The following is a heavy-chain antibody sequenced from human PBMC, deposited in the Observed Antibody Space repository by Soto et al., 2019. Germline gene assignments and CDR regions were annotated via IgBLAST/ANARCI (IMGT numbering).Heavy chain of an antibody. CDR1: GYTFTSYG. D-gene: IGHD6-19*01. Sequence: QVQLVQSGAEVKKPGASVKVSCKASGYTFTSYGISWVRQAPGQGLEWMGWISAYNGNTNYAQKLQGRVTMTTDTSTSTAYIELRSLRSDDTAVYYCARDLRHQRSGWYCLGYWGQGTLLTVS. CDR2: ISAYNGNT. V-gene: IGHV1-18*01. CDR3: ARDLRHQRSGWYCLGY. J-gene: IGHJ4*02.